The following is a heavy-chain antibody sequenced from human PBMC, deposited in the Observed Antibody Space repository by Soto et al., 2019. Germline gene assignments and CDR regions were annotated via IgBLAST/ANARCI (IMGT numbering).Heavy chain of an antibody. V-gene: IGHV1-46*01. J-gene: IGHJ4*02. D-gene: IGHD3-9*01. Sequence: ASVKVSCKASGYTFTSYYMHWVRQAPGQGLEWMGIINPSGGSTSYAQKFQGRVTMTRDTSTSTAYMELRSLRSDDTAVYYCARGGVLRYFDWLFTPAVPFDYWGQGTLVTVSS. CDR2: INPSGGST. CDR3: ARGGVLRYFDWLFTPAVPFDY. CDR1: GYTFTSYY.